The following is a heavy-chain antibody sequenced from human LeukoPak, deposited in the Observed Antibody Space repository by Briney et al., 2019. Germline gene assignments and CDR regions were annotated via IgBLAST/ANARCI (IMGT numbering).Heavy chain of an antibody. J-gene: IGHJ4*02. V-gene: IGHV3-7*01. CDR3: ARRDHGDYGEEY. Sequence: GGSLRLSCAASAFTFSSYGMTWVRQAPGKGLEWVANIKQDGSEKYYVDSVKGRFTISRDNAKNSLSLQMNSLRAEDTAVYYCARRDHGDYGEEYWGQGTLVTVSS. CDR1: AFTFSSYG. D-gene: IGHD4-17*01. CDR2: IKQDGSEK.